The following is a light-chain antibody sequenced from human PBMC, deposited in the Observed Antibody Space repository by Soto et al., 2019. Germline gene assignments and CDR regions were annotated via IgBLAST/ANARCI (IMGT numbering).Light chain of an antibody. V-gene: IGKV1-39*01. Sequence: DIQMTQSPSSLSASVGDRVTITCRASQSMETYVKWYQQKPGKAPKLLIYAASTLQTGVPSRFSGSGSGTDLTLTISSLQPEDVAPYYCQQSYNTPVTFGQGTRVEIK. CDR3: QQSYNTPVT. CDR2: AAS. CDR1: QSMETY. J-gene: IGKJ1*01.